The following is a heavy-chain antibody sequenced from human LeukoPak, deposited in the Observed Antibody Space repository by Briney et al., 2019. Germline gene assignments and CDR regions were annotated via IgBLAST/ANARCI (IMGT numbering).Heavy chain of an antibody. Sequence: GGSLRLSCVASGFTFSRSAMTWVRQGPGTGLEFVASIIYSGGATYYADSVKGRFTISRDNSKNTLYLQMNSLRAEDTALYYCAKDGLYYDGSEHVYYFDSWGQGTLVTVSS. CDR1: GFTFSRSA. CDR2: IIYSGGAT. D-gene: IGHD3-22*01. V-gene: IGHV3-23*01. CDR3: AKDGLYYDGSEHVYYFDS. J-gene: IGHJ4*02.